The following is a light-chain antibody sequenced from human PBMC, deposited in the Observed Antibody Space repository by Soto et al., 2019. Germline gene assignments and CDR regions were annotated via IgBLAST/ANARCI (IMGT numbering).Light chain of an antibody. CDR2: RAS. J-gene: IGKJ5*01. V-gene: IGKV3-15*01. CDR3: QQYNEWPIT. CDR1: QSVSSL. Sequence: VMTQSPATLSLYPGERATLSCRASQSVSSLLAWYQQKPGQAPRLLIYRASTRATGISGRFSGSGSGTEFTLTITSLQSEDFAVYYCQQYNEWPITFGQGTRLEIK.